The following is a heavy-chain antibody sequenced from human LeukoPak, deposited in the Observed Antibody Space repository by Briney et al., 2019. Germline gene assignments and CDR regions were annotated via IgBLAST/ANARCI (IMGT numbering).Heavy chain of an antibody. Sequence: GGSLRLSCAASGFTFSSYWMSWVRQAPGKGLEWVAAISGSGGSTYYADSVKGRFTISRDTSKNTLYLQMNSLRAEATAVYYCAKDGYCSSTSCRATPFDPWGQGTLVTVSS. CDR1: GFTFSSYW. J-gene: IGHJ5*02. V-gene: IGHV3-23*01. CDR2: ISGSGGST. D-gene: IGHD2-2*03. CDR3: AKDGYCSSTSCRATPFDP.